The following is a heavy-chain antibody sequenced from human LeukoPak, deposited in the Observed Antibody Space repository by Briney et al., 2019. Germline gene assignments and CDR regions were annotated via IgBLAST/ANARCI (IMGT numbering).Heavy chain of an antibody. D-gene: IGHD6-19*01. CDR2: ISHDGSNK. J-gene: IGHJ6*02. V-gene: IGHV3-30*18. Sequence: SGGSLRLSCAASGFSFSSYGMHWVRQAPGKGLEWVAVISHDGSNKYYADSVKGRFTISRDNSKNTLYLQMNSLRAEDTAVYYCAKCLSGWYRYYYGMDVWGQGTTVTVSS. CDR1: GFSFSSYG. CDR3: AKCLSGWYRYYYGMDV.